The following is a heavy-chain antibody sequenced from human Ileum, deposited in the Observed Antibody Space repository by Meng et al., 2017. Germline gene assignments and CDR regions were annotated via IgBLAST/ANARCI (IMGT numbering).Heavy chain of an antibody. J-gene: IGHJ4*02. CDR2: INPTSGHA. D-gene: IGHD2-21*02. CDR3: ARSFCSGDCYNLDN. Sequence: VQFVQSRGEVKGPGATVGVFCKAFGYFFSSNAMQWVRQAPGQRLEWMGWINPTSGHAMYSEHFQGRVTITRDISANTAYMELNSLRSEDTAVYYCARSFCSGDCYNLDNWGQGTLVTVSS. CDR1: GYFFSSNA. V-gene: IGHV1-3*01.